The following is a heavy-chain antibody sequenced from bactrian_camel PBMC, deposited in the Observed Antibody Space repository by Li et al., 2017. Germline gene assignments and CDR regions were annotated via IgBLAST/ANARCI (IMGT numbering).Heavy chain of an antibody. CDR3: TSEETGVYIRACKS. Sequence: VQLVESGGGSTQAGGSLRLSCAASGFTFDNTWMHWVRQAPGKGLEWVSSIRAGDGSTMSADSVKGRFTISHDKASNTVYLQMDNLQPEDTAMYYCTSEETGVYIRACKSGGQGTQVTV. CDR1: GFTFDNTW. V-gene: IGHV3S19*01. D-gene: IGHD8*01. J-gene: IGHJ6*01. CDR2: IRAGDGST.